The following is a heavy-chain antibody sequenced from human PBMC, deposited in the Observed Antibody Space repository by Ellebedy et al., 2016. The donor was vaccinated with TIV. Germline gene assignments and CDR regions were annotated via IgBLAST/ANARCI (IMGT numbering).Heavy chain of an antibody. Sequence: PGGSLRLSCAASGFAFSSYAMHWVRQAPGKGLEWVAVIANDESGRHYADSVKGRFTISRDNSKNTLDLQMNSLRVEETAVYYCVKGGYDRSGYYAPPVECWGQGTLVTVSS. CDR1: GFAFSSYA. D-gene: IGHD3-22*01. V-gene: IGHV3-30*18. J-gene: IGHJ4*02. CDR3: VKGGYDRSGYYAPPVEC. CDR2: IANDESGR.